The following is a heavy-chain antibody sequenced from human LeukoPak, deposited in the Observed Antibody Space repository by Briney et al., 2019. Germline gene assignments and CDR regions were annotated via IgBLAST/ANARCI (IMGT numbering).Heavy chain of an antibody. CDR1: GGTFSSYA. Sequence: ASVKVSCKASGGTFSSYAISWVRQAPGQGLEWMGGIIPIFGTANYAQKFQGRVTITTDESTSTAYMELSSLRSEDTAVYYCARVVEIVVVVAAHHYYYYYMDVWGKGTTVTVSS. V-gene: IGHV1-69*05. CDR3: ARVVEIVVVVAAHHYYYYYMDV. J-gene: IGHJ6*03. D-gene: IGHD2-15*01. CDR2: IIPIFGTA.